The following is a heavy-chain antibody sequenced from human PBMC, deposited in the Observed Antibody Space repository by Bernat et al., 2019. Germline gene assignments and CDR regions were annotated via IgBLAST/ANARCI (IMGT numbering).Heavy chain of an antibody. CDR1: GFTFSSYS. J-gene: IGHJ6*03. D-gene: IGHD6-13*01. Sequence: EVQLVESGGGLVKPGGSLRLSCAASGFTFSSYSMNWVRQAPGKGLEWVSSISSSSSYIYYADSVKGRFTISRDNAKNSLYLQMNSLRAEDTAVYYCARVGYSSSWYPSYYYYYYMDVWGKGTTVTVSS. CDR3: ARVGYSSSWYPSYYYYYYMDV. V-gene: IGHV3-21*01. CDR2: ISSSSSYI.